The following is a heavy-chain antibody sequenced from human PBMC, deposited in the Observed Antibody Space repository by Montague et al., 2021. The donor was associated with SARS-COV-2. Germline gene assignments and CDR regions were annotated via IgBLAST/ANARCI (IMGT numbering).Heavy chain of an antibody. CDR3: VRGPDTSGRRRHFGMDV. D-gene: IGHD1-14*01. V-gene: IGHV4-34*01. J-gene: IGHJ6*02. CDR2: ISHSGNT. CDR1: GGSLSGYY. Sequence: SETLSLTCGVTGGSLSGYYWSWIRQAPGKGLEWIGEISHSGNTNYNPSLNSRLAMSVDTSKDHFSLKLSSVTAADTAVYYCVRGPDTSGRRRHFGMDVWGQGTAVTVSS.